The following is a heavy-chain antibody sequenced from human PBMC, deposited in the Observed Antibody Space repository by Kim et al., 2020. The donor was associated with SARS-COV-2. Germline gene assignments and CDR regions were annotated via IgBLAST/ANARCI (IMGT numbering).Heavy chain of an antibody. D-gene: IGHD1-20*01. CDR3: ARAYIQGSLLGMDYYYGMDV. V-gene: IGHV4-59*01. Sequence: SETLSLTCTVSGGSISSYYWSWIRQPPGKGLEWIGYIYYSGSTNYNPSLKSRVTISVDTSKNQFSLKLSSVTAADTAVYYCARAYIQGSLLGMDYYYGMDVWGQGTTVTVSS. CDR2: IYYSGST. J-gene: IGHJ6*02. CDR1: GGSISSYY.